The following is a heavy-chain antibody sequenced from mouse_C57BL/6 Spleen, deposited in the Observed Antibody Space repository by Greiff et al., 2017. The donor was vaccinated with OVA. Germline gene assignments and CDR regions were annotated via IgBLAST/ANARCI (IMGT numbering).Heavy chain of an antibody. CDR1: GFPITSGYY. D-gene: IGHD6-1*01. V-gene: IGHV12-3*01. Sequence: QVQLQQSGPGLVKPSQSLFLTCSITGFPITSGYYWIWIRQSPGKPLEWMGYITHSGETFYNPSLQSPISITRETSKNQFFLQLNSVTTEDTAMYYCAGGLSPYWYFDVWGTGTTVTVSS. J-gene: IGHJ1*03. CDR3: AGGLSPYWYFDV. CDR2: ITHSGET.